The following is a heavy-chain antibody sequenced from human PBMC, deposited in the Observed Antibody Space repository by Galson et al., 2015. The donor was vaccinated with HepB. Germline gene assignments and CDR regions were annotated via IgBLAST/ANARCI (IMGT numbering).Heavy chain of an antibody. Sequence: SLRLSCAASGFTFSSYAMHWVRQAPGKGLEYVSAISSNGGSTYYADSVKGRFTISRDNSKNTLYLQMSSLRAEDTAVYSCVKDLGLRLGELSLYHFDYWGQGTLVTVSS. D-gene: IGHD3-16*02. CDR3: VKDLGLRLGELSLYHFDY. V-gene: IGHV3-64D*06. J-gene: IGHJ4*02. CDR2: ISSNGGST. CDR1: GFTFSSYA.